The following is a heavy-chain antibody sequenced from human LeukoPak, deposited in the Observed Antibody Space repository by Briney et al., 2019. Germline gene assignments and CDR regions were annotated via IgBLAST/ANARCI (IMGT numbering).Heavy chain of an antibody. D-gene: IGHD6-13*01. J-gene: IGHJ4*02. Sequence: GRSLRLSCAASEFTFSSYGMHWVRQAPGKGLEWVAVISYDGSNKYYADSVKGRFTISRDNSKNTLYLQMNSLRAEDTAVYYCAKSRDEYSSSWHFDYWGQGTLVTVSS. CDR2: ISYDGSNK. CDR1: EFTFSSYG. CDR3: AKSRDEYSSSWHFDY. V-gene: IGHV3-30*18.